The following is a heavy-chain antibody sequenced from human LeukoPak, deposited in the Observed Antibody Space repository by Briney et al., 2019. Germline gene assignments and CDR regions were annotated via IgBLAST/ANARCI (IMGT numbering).Heavy chain of an antibody. CDR1: GFTFRSYG. CDR3: AKDMTPLRPSSWYYFDY. J-gene: IGHJ4*02. Sequence: GGSLRLSCAVSGFTFRSYGMHWVRQAPGKGLEWVAVISYDGTNKYYAVSVRGRFTISRDNSKDTLFLQMNSLRGEDTAVYYCAKDMTPLRPSSWYYFDYWGQGTLVTVSS. D-gene: IGHD6-13*01. V-gene: IGHV3-30*18. CDR2: ISYDGTNK.